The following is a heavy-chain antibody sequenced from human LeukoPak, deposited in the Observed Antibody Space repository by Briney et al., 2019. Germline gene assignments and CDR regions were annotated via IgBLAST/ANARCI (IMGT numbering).Heavy chain of an antibody. CDR1: GYTFTGYY. V-gene: IGHV1-2*06. J-gene: IGHJ5*02. Sequence: ASVKVSCKASGYTFTGYYMHWVRQAPGQGLEWMGRINPNSGGTNYAQKFQGRVTMTRDTSISTAYMELSRLRSDDTAVYYCARHLIAASWFDPWGQGTLVTVSS. D-gene: IGHD6-13*01. CDR3: ARHLIAASWFDP. CDR2: INPNSGGT.